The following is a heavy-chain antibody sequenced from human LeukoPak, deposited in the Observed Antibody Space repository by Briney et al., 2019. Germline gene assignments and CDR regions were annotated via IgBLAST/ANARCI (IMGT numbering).Heavy chain of an antibody. V-gene: IGHV4-59*12. CDR1: GGSISSYY. J-gene: IGHJ4*02. CDR3: ARSGYDYIWGSYRPFGLDY. Sequence: ASETLSLTCTVSGGSISSYYWSWIRQPPGKGLEWIGEIYHSGSTNYNPSLKSRVTISVDKSKNHFSLKLSSVTAADTAVYYCARSGYDYIWGSYRPFGLDYWGQGTLVTVSS. D-gene: IGHD3-16*02. CDR2: IYHSGST.